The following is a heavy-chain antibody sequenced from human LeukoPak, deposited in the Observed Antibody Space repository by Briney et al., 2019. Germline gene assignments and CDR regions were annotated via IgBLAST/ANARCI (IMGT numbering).Heavy chain of an antibody. CDR2: IYSGGST. V-gene: IGHV3-53*04. CDR3: ARVGLSYYYYGMDV. J-gene: IGHJ6*02. Sequence: GGSLRLSCAASGFTVSSNYMSWVRQAPGKGLEWVSVIYSGGSTYYADSVKGRFTISRHNSKNTLYLQMNSLRAEDTAVYYCARVGLSYYYYGMDVWGQGTTVTVSS. D-gene: IGHD3/OR15-3a*01. CDR1: GFTVSSNY.